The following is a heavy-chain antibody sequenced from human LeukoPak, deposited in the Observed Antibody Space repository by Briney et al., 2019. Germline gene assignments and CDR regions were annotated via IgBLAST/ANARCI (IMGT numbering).Heavy chain of an antibody. D-gene: IGHD1-26*01. Sequence: PGGTLRLSCAAPGFTFSSYTMHWVRQAPGKGLEYVSAISNNGGTPYYANSVKGRFTISRDNSQNSLYLQMGSLRVEDMAVYYCARVASSGIYGDYWGQGTLVTVPS. V-gene: IGHV3-64*01. J-gene: IGHJ4*02. CDR3: ARVASSGIYGDY. CDR2: ISNNGGTP. CDR1: GFTFSSYT.